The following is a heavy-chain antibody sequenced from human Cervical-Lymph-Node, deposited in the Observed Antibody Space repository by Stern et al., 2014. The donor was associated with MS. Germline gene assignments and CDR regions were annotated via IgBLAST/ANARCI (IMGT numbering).Heavy chain of an antibody. V-gene: IGHV3-30*14. J-gene: IGHJ4*02. CDR2: ISYDAATK. CDR3: ARIPFGSGTLDY. CDR1: GFDFDKFA. Sequence: VQLVESGGSVVHPGMSLRLSCVTSGFDFDKFAIHWVRQAPGKGLECVAVISYDAATKYYADFVEDRFTISRDYSKSTVFLQMNNLKAEDTALYFSARIPFGSGTLDYWGQGTRVTVSS. D-gene: IGHD3-10*01.